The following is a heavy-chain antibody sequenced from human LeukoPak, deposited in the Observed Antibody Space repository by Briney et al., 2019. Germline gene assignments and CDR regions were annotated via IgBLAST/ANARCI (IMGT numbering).Heavy chain of an antibody. J-gene: IGHJ6*02. V-gene: IGHV3-30*04. CDR2: IYSDGGSK. CDR3: VRLMGGYDSYFYGMDV. D-gene: IGHD3-3*01. CDR1: GFTFSSYA. Sequence: GGSLRLSCAASGFTFSSYAIHWVRQAPGKGLEWVAVIYSDGGSKYYANSVKGRFTISRDNSQNTLYLQMNSLRLEDTAVYYCVRLMGGYDSYFYGMDVWGQGTTVTVFS.